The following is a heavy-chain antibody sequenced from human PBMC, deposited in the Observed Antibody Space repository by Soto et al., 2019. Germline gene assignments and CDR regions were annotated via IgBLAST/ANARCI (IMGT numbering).Heavy chain of an antibody. J-gene: IGHJ4*02. Sequence: QVQLVQSGAEVKKPGASVKVSCKASGYTFTSHGVSWVRQAPGPGLEWMGWISGSNGNTKDAQTFPGRLTLTTDTSTSTAEMELRSLTSDDRAGYYCARDPLEGSRSRCSEDYWGRGTLVTVSS. D-gene: IGHD2-2*01. V-gene: IGHV1-18*01. CDR2: ISGSNGNT. CDR3: ARDPLEGSRSRCSEDY. CDR1: GYTFTSHG.